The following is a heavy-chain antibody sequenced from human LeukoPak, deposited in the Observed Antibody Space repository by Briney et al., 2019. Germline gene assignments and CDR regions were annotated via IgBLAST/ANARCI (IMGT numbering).Heavy chain of an antibody. J-gene: IGHJ4*02. Sequence: GGTLRLSCAASGVTFSSYEMNWVRQAPGKGLEWVSYISSSGSTIYYTDSEKGRFTISRDNAKNSLYLQMNSLRAEDTAVDYCASPRCYDRSGYFDYWGQGTLVTVSS. CDR3: ASPRCYDRSGYFDY. D-gene: IGHD3-22*01. CDR2: ISSSGSTI. CDR1: GVTFSSYE. V-gene: IGHV3-48*03.